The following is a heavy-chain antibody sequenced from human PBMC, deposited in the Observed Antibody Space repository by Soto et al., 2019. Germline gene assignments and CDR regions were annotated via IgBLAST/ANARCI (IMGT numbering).Heavy chain of an antibody. J-gene: IGHJ3*01. CDR1: GDSISSSSYY. Sequence: SETLSLTCTVSGDSISSSSYYWGWIRQPPGKGLEWIGSIYYSGSTYYNPSLKSRVTISVDTSKNQFSLKLSSVTAADTAVYYCARELGYCSGGNCYMDRAFDFWGQGTMVTVSS. CDR2: IYYSGST. V-gene: IGHV4-39*02. CDR3: ARELGYCSGGNCYMDRAFDF. D-gene: IGHD2-15*01.